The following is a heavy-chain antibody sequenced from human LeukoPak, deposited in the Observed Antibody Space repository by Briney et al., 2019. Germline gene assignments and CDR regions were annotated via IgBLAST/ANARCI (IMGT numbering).Heavy chain of an antibody. Sequence: PGGSLRLSCAASGFTFSSYGMSWVRQAPGKGLEWVSSVSNSGDYIHYADSVKGRFTISRDNSKNSLYLQMNSLRAEDTAVYYCARALIGYYFDYWGQGTLVTVSS. V-gene: IGHV3-21*06. CDR2: VSNSGDYI. CDR1: GFTFSSYG. CDR3: ARALIGYYFDY. J-gene: IGHJ4*02. D-gene: IGHD2-8*01.